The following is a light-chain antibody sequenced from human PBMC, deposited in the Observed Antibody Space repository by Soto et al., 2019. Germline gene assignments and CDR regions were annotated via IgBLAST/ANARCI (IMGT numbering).Light chain of an antibody. CDR1: SSDIGGYNF. J-gene: IGLJ1*01. CDR3: SSHGGSNNPYV. Sequence: QSALTQPPSASGSPGQSVAISCTGTSSDIGGYNFVSWYQQHPGKAPKLMIYEVTKRPSGVPDRFSGSKSANTATLIVSGIKAEDEDDYYCSSHGGSNNPYVFGTGTKLNVL. CDR2: EVT. V-gene: IGLV2-8*01.